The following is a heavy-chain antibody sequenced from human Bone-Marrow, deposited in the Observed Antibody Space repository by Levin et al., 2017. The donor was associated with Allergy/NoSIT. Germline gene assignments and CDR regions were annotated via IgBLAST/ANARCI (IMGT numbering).Heavy chain of an antibody. CDR1: GASIRSYY. D-gene: IGHD3-3*01. Sequence: SQTLSLTCTVSGASIRSYYWSWIRQPPGKGLEWIGYIHYSGSTNINPSLKSRATISVDTSKNHFSLKLSSVTAADTAVYYCATAGGTTISPHFDYWGQGTLVTVSS. V-gene: IGHV4-59*01. CDR2: IHYSGST. J-gene: IGHJ4*02. CDR3: ATAGGTTISPHFDY.